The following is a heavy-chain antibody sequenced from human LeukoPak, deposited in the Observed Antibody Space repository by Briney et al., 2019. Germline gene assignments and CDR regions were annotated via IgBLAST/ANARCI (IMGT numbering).Heavy chain of an antibody. CDR3: ANSPKGYTFGYLLY. D-gene: IGHD5-18*01. Sequence: GGSLRLSCAASGFTFSSYAMSWVRQAPGKGLEWVSTISGSDSNTYYADSVKGRFTISRDNSKNALYLQMNSLRAEDTAVYYCANSPKGYTFGYLLYWGQGTLVTVSS. J-gene: IGHJ4*02. CDR1: GFTFSSYA. CDR2: ISGSDSNT. V-gene: IGHV3-23*01.